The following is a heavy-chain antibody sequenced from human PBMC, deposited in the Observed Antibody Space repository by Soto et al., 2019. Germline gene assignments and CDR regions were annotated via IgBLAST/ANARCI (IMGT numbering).Heavy chain of an antibody. Sequence: GGSLRLSCAFSGLTFSGYTMSWVRQAPGKGLEWVSSVSGSGTSIYYADSVKGRFTISRDNSKNSVYLQMDSLTAEDTAVYYCASQEVEPPPYYFDPWGQGTLVTVSS. V-gene: IGHV3-21*01. J-gene: IGHJ4*02. CDR3: ASQEVEPPPYYFDP. D-gene: IGHD1-1*01. CDR1: GLTFSGYT. CDR2: VSGSGTSI.